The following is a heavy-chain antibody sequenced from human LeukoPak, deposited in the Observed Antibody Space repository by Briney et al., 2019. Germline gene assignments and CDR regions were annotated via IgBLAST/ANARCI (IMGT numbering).Heavy chain of an antibody. V-gene: IGHV6-1*01. D-gene: IGHD6-6*01. CDR3: ARGYSSSSNAFDI. CDR2: TYYRSKWYY. CDR1: GDSVSSTSAA. J-gene: IGHJ3*02. Sequence: SQTLSLTCAISGDSVSSTSAAWNWVRQSPSRGLEWLGRTYYRSKWYYDYAVSMRSRIAVNPDTSKNQFSLQLNSVTAADTAVYYCARGYSSSSNAFDIWGQGTMVTVSS.